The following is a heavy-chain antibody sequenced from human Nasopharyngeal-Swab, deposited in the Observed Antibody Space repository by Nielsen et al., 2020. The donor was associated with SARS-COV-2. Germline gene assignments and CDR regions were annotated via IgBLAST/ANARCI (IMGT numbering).Heavy chain of an antibody. D-gene: IGHD6-13*01. CDR2: ISGSGGST. V-gene: IGHV3-23*01. J-gene: IGHJ3*02. CDR3: AKDLISAAAATGFDAFDI. CDR1: GFTFSSYA. Sequence: GGSLRLSCAASGFTFSSYAMSWVRQAPGKGLEWVSAISGSGGSTYYADSVKGRFTISRDNSKNTLYLQMNSLRAEDTAVYYCAKDLISAAAATGFDAFDIWGQGTMVTVSS.